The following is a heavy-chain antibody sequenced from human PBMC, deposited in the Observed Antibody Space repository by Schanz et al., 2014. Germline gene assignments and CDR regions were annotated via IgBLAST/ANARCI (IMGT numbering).Heavy chain of an antibody. D-gene: IGHD3-3*01. J-gene: IGHJ6*03. CDR2: MNPKTGNT. Sequence: QVQLVQSGAEVKKPGASVKVSCKASGYTFTSYGINWVRQATGQGLEWMGWMNPKTGNTDHAQKFQGRVSMTWDTSTSTAYLDLSRLRSEDTGVYYCARALKGKVAIFGVIAAQNYYYMDVWGKGTTVTVS. CDR1: GYTFTSYG. V-gene: IGHV1-8*02. CDR3: ARALKGKVAIFGVIAAQNYYYMDV.